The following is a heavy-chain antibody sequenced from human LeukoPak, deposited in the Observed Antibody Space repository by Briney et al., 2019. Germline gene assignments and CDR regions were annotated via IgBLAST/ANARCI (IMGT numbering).Heavy chain of an antibody. J-gene: IGHJ3*02. CDR3: ARHGLRDDAFDI. CDR2: IYYSGST. V-gene: IGHV4-59*08. Sequence: SETLSLTCTVSGGSISSDYWSWIRQPPGKGLEWIGYIYYSGSTNFNPSLKSRVTISVDTSKTQFFLKLSSGTAADTAVYYCARHGLRDDAFDIWGQGTMVTVSS. CDR1: GGSISSDY.